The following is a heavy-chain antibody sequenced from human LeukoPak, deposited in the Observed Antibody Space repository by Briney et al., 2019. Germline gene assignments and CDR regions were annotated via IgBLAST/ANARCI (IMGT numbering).Heavy chain of an antibody. CDR1: GGTFSSYA. D-gene: IGHD3-10*01. CDR3: AREGEDHPYYYYYMDV. V-gene: IGHV1-69*13. CDR2: IIPIFGTA. Sequence: SVKVSCKASGGTFSSYAISWVRQAPGQGLEWMGGIIPIFGTANYAQKFQGRVTITADESTSTAYMELSSLRSEDTAVYYCAREGEDHPYYYYYMDVWGKGTTVTISS. J-gene: IGHJ6*03.